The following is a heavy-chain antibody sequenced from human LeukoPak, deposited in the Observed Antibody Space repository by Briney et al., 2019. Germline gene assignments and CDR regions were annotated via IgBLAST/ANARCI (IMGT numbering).Heavy chain of an antibody. CDR2: IKEDGSQK. V-gene: IGHV3-7*04. Sequence: PGGSLILSCAASGFTLSSHWMSWVRQAPGKRLEWVANIKEDGSQKYYVDSAKGRFTISRDNAKNSLYLQMNSLRAEDTAVYYCARRNNFDYWGQGTLVTVSS. CDR3: ARRNNFDY. J-gene: IGHJ4*02. CDR1: GFTLSSHW.